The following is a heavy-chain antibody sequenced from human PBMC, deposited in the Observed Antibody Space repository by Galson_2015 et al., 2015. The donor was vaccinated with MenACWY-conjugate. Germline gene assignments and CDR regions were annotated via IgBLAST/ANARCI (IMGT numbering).Heavy chain of an antibody. D-gene: IGHD5-12*01. CDR3: VKEEESGYSYAET. CDR2: ISGSPGTT. V-gene: IGHV3-23*01. J-gene: IGHJ5*02. Sequence: SLRLSCAAPDFIFSSRAMSWVRQAPGKGLEWVAAISGSPGTTFYADSVRGRFTISRDKSQNKLYLQMNSLRAEDTAVYYCVKEEESGYSYAETLGQGTLVTVSS. CDR1: DFIFSSRA.